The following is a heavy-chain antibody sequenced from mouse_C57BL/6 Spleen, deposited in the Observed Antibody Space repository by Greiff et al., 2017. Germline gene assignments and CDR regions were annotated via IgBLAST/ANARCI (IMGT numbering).Heavy chain of an antibody. CDR1: GYTFTGYE. CDR3: RGGIPRGFAY. J-gene: IGHJ3*01. CDR2: IDPDTGGT. D-gene: IGHD5-1-1*01. Sequence: QVQLKESGAELVRPGASVTLSCKASGYTFTGYEMHWVKQTPVHGLEWIGAIDPDTGGTAYNQKFKGKAILTADKSSSTAYMQLRSLTSEDAAVYYCRGGIPRGFAYWGQGTLVTVSA. V-gene: IGHV1-15*01.